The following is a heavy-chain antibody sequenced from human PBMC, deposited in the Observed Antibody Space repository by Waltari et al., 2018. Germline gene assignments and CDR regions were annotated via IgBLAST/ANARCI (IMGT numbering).Heavy chain of an antibody. CDR3: GRDRGRGLYLDS. Sequence: QLQLQQSGPGLVRPSGTLSLTCEVPGDSMSSTHLWNWVRQSPGKGLEWIGQVNTSGKTNYNPSFAGRVTVSVDTSTNQFSLKLTSATAADTAVYYCGRDRGRGLYLDSWGQGTLVTVSP. CDR1: GDSMSSTHL. V-gene: IGHV4-4*02. J-gene: IGHJ4*02. CDR2: VNTSGKT. D-gene: IGHD2-15*01.